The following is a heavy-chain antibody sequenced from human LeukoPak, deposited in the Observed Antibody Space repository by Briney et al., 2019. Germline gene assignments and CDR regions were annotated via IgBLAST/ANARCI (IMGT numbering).Heavy chain of an antibody. V-gene: IGHV4-61*01. CDR2: IHYSGRT. Sequence: SETLSLTCTVSGDSVSSDSYYWSWIRQPPGKGLQWIGYIHYSGRTKYNPSLKSRVTISVDTSKNQFSLKLSSVTAADTAVYYCARKNLEYSSGIFDYWGQGTLVTVSS. CDR3: ARKNLEYSSGIFDY. J-gene: IGHJ4*02. CDR1: GDSVSSDSYY. D-gene: IGHD6-19*01.